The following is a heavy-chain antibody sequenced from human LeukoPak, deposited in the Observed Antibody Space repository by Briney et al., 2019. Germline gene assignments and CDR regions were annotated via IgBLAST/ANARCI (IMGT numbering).Heavy chain of an antibody. CDR2: TYYTSKWDN. V-gene: IGHV6-1*01. CDR3: ARSRSYSYDY. Sequence: KASETLSLTCAISGDSVSSNSATWNWIRQSPPRGLEWLGRTYYTSKWDNDYAVSVKSRIKINPDTSKNQFSLHLNSVTPEDTAVYYCARSRSYSYDYWGQGTLVTVSS. CDR1: GDSVSSNSAT. D-gene: IGHD1-26*01. J-gene: IGHJ4*02.